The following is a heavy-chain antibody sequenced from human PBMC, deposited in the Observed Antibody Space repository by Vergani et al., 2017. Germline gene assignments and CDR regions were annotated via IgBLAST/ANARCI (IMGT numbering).Heavy chain of an antibody. J-gene: IGHJ6*03. Sequence: QVQLQESGPGLVKPSETLSLTCTVSGGSISSYYWSWIRQPPGKGLEWIGYIYYSGSTNYNPSLKSRVTISVDTSKNQFSLKLSSVTAADTAVYYCARTHPVHTAMAGYYYYYYYMDVWGKGTTVTVSS. D-gene: IGHD5-18*01. V-gene: IGHV4-59*01. CDR2: IYYSGST. CDR3: ARTHPVHTAMAGYYYYYYYMDV. CDR1: GGSISSYY.